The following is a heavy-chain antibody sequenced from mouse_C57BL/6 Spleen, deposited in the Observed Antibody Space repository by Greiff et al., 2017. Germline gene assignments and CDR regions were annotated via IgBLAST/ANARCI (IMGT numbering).Heavy chain of an antibody. Sequence: EVQLQESGAELVRPGASVKLSCTASGFNIKDDYMHWVKQRPEQGLEWIGWIDPENGDTEYASKFQGKATITADTSSNTAYLQLSSLTSEDTAVYYCTYYYGSSGYFDYWGQGTTLTVSS. CDR3: TYYYGSSGYFDY. CDR2: IDPENGDT. J-gene: IGHJ2*01. CDR1: GFNIKDDY. V-gene: IGHV14-4*01. D-gene: IGHD1-1*01.